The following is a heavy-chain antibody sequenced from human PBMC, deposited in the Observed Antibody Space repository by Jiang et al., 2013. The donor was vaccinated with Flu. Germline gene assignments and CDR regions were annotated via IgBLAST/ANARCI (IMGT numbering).Heavy chain of an antibody. D-gene: IGHD6-13*01. CDR2: IYYSGST. CDR1: GGSISSSRYY. V-gene: IGHV4-39*01. J-gene: IGHJ4*02. Sequence: LLKPSETLSLTCTVSGGSISSSRYYWGWIRQPPGKGLEWIGDIYYSGSTYYNPSLKSRVTISVDTSKNQFSLKLSSVTAADTAVYYCARHQYSSSYEMFDYWGQGTLVTVSS. CDR3: ARHQYSSSYEMFDY.